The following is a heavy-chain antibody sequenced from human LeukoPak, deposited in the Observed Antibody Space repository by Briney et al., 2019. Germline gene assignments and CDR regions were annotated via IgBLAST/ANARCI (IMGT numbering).Heavy chain of an antibody. V-gene: IGHV4-59*01. J-gene: IGHJ3*02. Sequence: SETLSLTCPVSGASIRSYYWSWVRQSPGKGLEWIGYIHYTGTPNYNPSLKSRVTRSVATPKNQSSLKLRAVTAADPAVYYCVRDRSDQFGFDICGQGTMVTVSS. D-gene: IGHD3-16*01. CDR1: GASIRSYY. CDR3: VRDRSDQFGFDI. CDR2: IHYTGTP.